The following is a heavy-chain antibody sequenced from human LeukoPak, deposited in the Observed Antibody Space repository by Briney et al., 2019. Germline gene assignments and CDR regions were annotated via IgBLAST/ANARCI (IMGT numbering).Heavy chain of an antibody. D-gene: IGHD4-17*01. Sequence: GGTLRNSCSASGFTFSNLAMDWVRKAKGKGLEYLSGISYDGGSTYYADSVKGRFTISRDNSKNTLYLQMSSLRVEDTAVYYCVKDDYGAGYWGQGTLVSVSS. J-gene: IGHJ4*02. CDR1: GFTFSNLA. CDR2: ISYDGGST. CDR3: VKDDYGAGY. V-gene: IGHV3-64D*09.